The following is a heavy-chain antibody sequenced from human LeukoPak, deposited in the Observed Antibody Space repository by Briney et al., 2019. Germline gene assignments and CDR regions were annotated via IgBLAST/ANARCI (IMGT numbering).Heavy chain of an antibody. CDR2: IGVSGGST. V-gene: IGHV3-23*01. J-gene: IGHJ4*02. CDR1: GFTFSNYA. CDR3: ARYGIAAAKSWLDY. D-gene: IGHD6-13*01. Sequence: GGSLRLSCAASGFTFSNYAMSWVRQAPGKGLEWVSAIGVSGGSTYYADSVKGRFTITRDNSKNTLYLQMNSLRAEDTAMCYCARYGIAAAKSWLDYWGQGTLVTVSS.